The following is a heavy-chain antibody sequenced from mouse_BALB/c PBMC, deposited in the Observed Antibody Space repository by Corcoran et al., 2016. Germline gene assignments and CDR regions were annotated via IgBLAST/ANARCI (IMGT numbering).Heavy chain of an antibody. CDR1: GYTFTNYG. J-gene: IGHJ4*01. D-gene: IGHD6-1*01. CDR2: INTYTGEP. Sequence: QIQLVQSGPELKKPGETVKISCKASGYTFTNYGMNWVKQAPGKGLKWMGWINTYTGEPTYADDFKGRFAFTFETSASTSYLQINNLKNEDPATYFCSRAPLHYYALDFWGQGTAVTVSS. V-gene: IGHV9-3-1*01. CDR3: SRAPLHYYALDF.